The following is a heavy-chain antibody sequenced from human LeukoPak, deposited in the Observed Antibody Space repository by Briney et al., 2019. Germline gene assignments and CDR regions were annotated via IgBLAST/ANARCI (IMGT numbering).Heavy chain of an antibody. D-gene: IGHD2-2*01. V-gene: IGHV3-48*04. CDR3: AIVVVRRRPLPFDL. J-gene: IGHJ2*01. CDR2: ITSSSSSM. CDR1: GFTFSSYS. Sequence: GGSLRLSCAASGFTFSSYSMNWVRQAPGKGLEWISYITSSSSSMYYADSVKGRFTISRDNAKNSLYLQMNSLRAEDTAVYYCAIVVVRRRPLPFDLWGRGTLVTVSS.